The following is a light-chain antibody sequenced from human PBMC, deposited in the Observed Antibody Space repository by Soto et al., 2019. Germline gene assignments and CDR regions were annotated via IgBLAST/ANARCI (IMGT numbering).Light chain of an antibody. V-gene: IGLV2-8*01. J-gene: IGLJ2*01. Sequence: QSVLTQPPSASGSPGQSVTISCTGTSSDVGGYNYVSWYQQHPGKAHKLMIYEVSKRPSGVPDRFSGSKSGNTASLTVYGLQAEDEADYYCSSYAGSNAYVVFGGGTKLTVL. CDR3: SSYAGSNAYVV. CDR1: SSDVGGYNY. CDR2: EVS.